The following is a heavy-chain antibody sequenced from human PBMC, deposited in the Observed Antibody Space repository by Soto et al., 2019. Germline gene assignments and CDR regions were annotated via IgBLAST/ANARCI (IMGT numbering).Heavy chain of an antibody. CDR1: GGSLSGFD. CDR2: INHRGST. V-gene: IGHV4-34*01. CDR3: ARGPATY. Sequence: SETLSLTCAVYGGSLSGFDWSWIRQPPGKGLEWIGEINHRGSTNYNPSLGTRVTISVGPSNNQFSLKLTSVTAADTAVYYCARGPATYWGQGTQVTVSS. J-gene: IGHJ4*02.